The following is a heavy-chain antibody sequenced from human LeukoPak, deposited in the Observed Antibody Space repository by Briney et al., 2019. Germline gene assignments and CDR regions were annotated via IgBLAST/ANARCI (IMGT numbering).Heavy chain of an antibody. V-gene: IGHV1-69*05. Sequence: SVKVSCKASGGTFSSYAISWVRQAPGQGLEWMGGIIPMFGTAKYAQKFQGRVTITTDKSTSTAYMELSSLRSEDTAVYYCASGTTDIVVVPATLRNYYFDYWGQGTLVTVSS. CDR3: ASGTTDIVVVPATLRNYYFDY. CDR1: GGTFSSYA. J-gene: IGHJ4*02. D-gene: IGHD2-2*01. CDR2: IIPMFGTA.